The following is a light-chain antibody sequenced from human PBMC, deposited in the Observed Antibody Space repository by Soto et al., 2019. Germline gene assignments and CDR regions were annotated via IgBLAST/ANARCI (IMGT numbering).Light chain of an antibody. Sequence: EIVLTQSPGTLSLSPGERATLSCRASQSVSRSNLAWYQQKPGQAPRLLIYGASIRATGIPDRFSGSGSGTDFTLTISRLEPEDVAVYYCQQYSSSPQTFGQGTKVEIK. V-gene: IGKV3-20*01. J-gene: IGKJ1*01. CDR2: GAS. CDR3: QQYSSSPQT. CDR1: QSVSRSN.